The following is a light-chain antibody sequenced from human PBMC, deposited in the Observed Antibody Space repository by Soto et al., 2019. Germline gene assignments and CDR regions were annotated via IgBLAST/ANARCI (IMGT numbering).Light chain of an antibody. CDR2: GAS. Sequence: EIVMTQYPATLSVSPGERATLSCRASQSVSSNLAWYQQKPGQAPRLLIYGASTRATGIPARFSGSGSGTEFTLTISSLQSEDFPVYYCQQYNNWPRTFGQGTKVDIK. CDR3: QQYNNWPRT. J-gene: IGKJ1*01. V-gene: IGKV3-15*01. CDR1: QSVSSN.